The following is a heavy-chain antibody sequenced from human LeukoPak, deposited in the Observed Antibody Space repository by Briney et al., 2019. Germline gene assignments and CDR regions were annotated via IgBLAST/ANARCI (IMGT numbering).Heavy chain of an antibody. CDR3: AKDPQTGSFFGVVIMSGYDY. Sequence: PGGSLRLSCAASGFTFSSYAMSWVRQAPGKGLEWVSAISGSGGSTYYADSVKGRFTISRDNSKNTLYLQMNSLRAEDTAVYYCAKDPQTGSFFGVVIMSGYDYWGQGTLVTVSS. CDR2: ISGSGGST. J-gene: IGHJ4*02. CDR1: GFTFSSYA. D-gene: IGHD3-3*01. V-gene: IGHV3-23*01.